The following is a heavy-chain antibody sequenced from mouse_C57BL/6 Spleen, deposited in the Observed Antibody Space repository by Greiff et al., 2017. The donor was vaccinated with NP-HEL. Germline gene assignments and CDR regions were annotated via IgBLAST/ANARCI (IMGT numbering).Heavy chain of an antibody. CDR2: IDPENGDT. Sequence: VHVKQSGAELVRPGASVKLSCTASGFNIKDDYMHWVKQRPEQGLEWIGWIDPENGDTEYASKFQGKATITADTSSNTAYLQLSSLTSEDTAVYYCTPYPRYAMDYWGQGTSVTVSS. D-gene: IGHD2-10*01. CDR1: GFNIKDDY. J-gene: IGHJ4*01. CDR3: TPYPRYAMDY. V-gene: IGHV14-4*01.